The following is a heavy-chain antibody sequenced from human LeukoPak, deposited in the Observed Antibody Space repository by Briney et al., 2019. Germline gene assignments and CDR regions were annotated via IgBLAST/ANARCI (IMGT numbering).Heavy chain of an antibody. J-gene: IGHJ6*02. Sequence: GGSLRLSCAASGFTFSSYAMHWVRQAPGKGLEWVAVISYDGSNKYYADSVKGRFTISRDNSKNTLYLQMNSLRAEDTAVYYCARDPYCSSTSRGMDVWGQGTTVTVSS. CDR3: ARDPYCSSTSRGMDV. D-gene: IGHD2-2*01. CDR1: GFTFSSYA. CDR2: ISYDGSNK. V-gene: IGHV3-30-3*01.